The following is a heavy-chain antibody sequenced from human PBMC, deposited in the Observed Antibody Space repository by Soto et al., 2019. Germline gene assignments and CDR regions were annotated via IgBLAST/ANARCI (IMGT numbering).Heavy chain of an antibody. CDR2: IRSKAYGGTT. CDR1: GFTFSNYW. CDR3: STNYYDSSGYDNWFDP. D-gene: IGHD3-22*01. J-gene: IGHJ5*02. Sequence: PGGSLRLSCSASGFTFSNYWMSWVRQAPGKGLEWVGVIRSKAYGGTTHYAASVKGRFTISRDDSKSIAYLQMNSLKTEDTAVYSCSTNYYDSSGYDNWFDPRGQGT. V-gene: IGHV3-49*04.